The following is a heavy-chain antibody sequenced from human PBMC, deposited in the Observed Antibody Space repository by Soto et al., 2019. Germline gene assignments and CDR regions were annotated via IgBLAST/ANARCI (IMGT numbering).Heavy chain of an antibody. V-gene: IGHV2-5*01. D-gene: IGHD3-16*02. Sequence: SGPTLVNPTQTLALTCTFSGFSLSTTGMGVGWIRQPPGKALEWLALIYWNNDKRYSPSLKSRLNITRDTSKNQVVLTMTNMDHVDKATYYCAHRRKIYYSVWGDYPTDCSDYWGQASLVTV. CDR2: IYWNNDK. CDR3: AHRRKIYYSVWGDYPTDCSDY. J-gene: IGHJ4*02. CDR1: GFSLSTTGMG.